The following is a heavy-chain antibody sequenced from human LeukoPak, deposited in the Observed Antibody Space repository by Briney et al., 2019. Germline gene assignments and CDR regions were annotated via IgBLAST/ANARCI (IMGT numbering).Heavy chain of an antibody. CDR1: GFTVSSNS. V-gene: IGHV3-7*01. CDR2: IKQDGSEK. Sequence: GGSLRLSCAASGFTVSSNSMSWVRQAPGKGLEWVANIKQDGSEKYYVDSVKGRFTISRDNAKNSLYLQLNSLRVEDTAVYYCARDPALFGVAFYYFDYWGQGTLVTVSS. CDR3: ARDPALFGVAFYYFDY. D-gene: IGHD3-3*01. J-gene: IGHJ4*02.